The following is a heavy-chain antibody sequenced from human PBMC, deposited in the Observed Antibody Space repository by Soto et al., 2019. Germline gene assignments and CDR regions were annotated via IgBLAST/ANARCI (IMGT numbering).Heavy chain of an antibody. D-gene: IGHD3-16*01. Sequence: EVQLVESGGGLVQPGGSLRLSCAASGFTVSSNYMSWVRQAPGKGLEWVSVIYSGGSTYYADSVKGRFTISRHNSKNTLYLQMSSLRAEDTAVYYCARPAGGPDWYFDLWGRGTLVTVSS. CDR1: GFTVSSNY. CDR2: IYSGGST. CDR3: ARPAGGPDWYFDL. J-gene: IGHJ2*01. V-gene: IGHV3-53*04.